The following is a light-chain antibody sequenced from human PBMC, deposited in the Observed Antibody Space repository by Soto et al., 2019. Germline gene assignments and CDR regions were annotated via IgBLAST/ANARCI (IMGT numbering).Light chain of an antibody. J-gene: IGKJ1*01. CDR1: QSISSY. V-gene: IGKV1-39*01. Sequence: EMTQSPSSLSASVGDRVTITCRASQSISSYLNWYQQKPGKAPKLLIYAASSLQSGVPSRFSGSGSGTDFTLTISSLQPEDFATYYCQQSYSTPRTFGQGTKV. CDR3: QQSYSTPRT. CDR2: AAS.